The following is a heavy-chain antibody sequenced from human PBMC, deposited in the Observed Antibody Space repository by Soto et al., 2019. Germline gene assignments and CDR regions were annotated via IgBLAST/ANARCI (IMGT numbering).Heavy chain of an antibody. CDR1: GFTFSSYA. Sequence: GGSLRLSCAASGFTFSSYAMGWVRQAPGKGLEWVSVISGSGGSTYYADSVKGRFTISRDNSKNTLYLQMNSLRAEDTAVYYCAKTLYYYDTSGYQWGQGTLVTVSS. J-gene: IGHJ4*02. D-gene: IGHD3-22*01. CDR2: ISGSGGST. V-gene: IGHV3-23*01. CDR3: AKTLYYYDTSGYQ.